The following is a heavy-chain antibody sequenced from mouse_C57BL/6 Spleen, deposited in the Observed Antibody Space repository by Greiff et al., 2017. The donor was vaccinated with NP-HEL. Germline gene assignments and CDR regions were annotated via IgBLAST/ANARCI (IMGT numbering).Heavy chain of an antibody. Sequence: EVKLVESGGGLVKPGGSLKLSCAASGFTFSSYAMSWARQTPEKRLEWVATISDGGSYTYYPDNVKGRFTITRDNAKTNLYLQMSHLKSEDTAMYYCAGEDYYYGSSSWYFDVWGTGTTVTVSS. J-gene: IGHJ1*03. CDR1: GFTFSSYA. V-gene: IGHV5-4*01. CDR2: ISDGGSYT. D-gene: IGHD1-1*01. CDR3: AGEDYYYGSSSWYFDV.